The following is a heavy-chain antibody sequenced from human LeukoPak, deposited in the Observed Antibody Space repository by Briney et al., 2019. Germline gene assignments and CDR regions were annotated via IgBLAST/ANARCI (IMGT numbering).Heavy chain of an antibody. CDR3: ANEDDRGWD. CDR2: ISGGGGIT. Sequence: PGGSLRLSCAASGFTFSTYAMSWVRQAPGKGLEWVSAISGGGGITYYADSVKGRFTISRDNSKNTLVLQMNSLRAEDTAVYYCANEDDRGWDWGQGSLVTVSS. J-gene: IGHJ4*02. V-gene: IGHV3-23*01. D-gene: IGHD1-1*01. CDR1: GFTFSTYA.